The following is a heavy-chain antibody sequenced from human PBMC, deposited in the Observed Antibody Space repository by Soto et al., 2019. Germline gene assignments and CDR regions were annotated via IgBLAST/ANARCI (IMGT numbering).Heavy chain of an antibody. J-gene: IGHJ5*02. D-gene: IGHD5-18*01. CDR3: ARGYSYGSWFDP. CDR1: GGSISSGGYY. V-gene: IGHV4-31*03. Sequence: SETLSLTCTVSGGSISSGGYYWSWIRQHPGKGLEWIGYIYYSGSTYYNPSLKSRVTISVDTSKNQFSLKLSSVTAADTAVYYCARGYSYGSWFDPWGQGTLVTVSS. CDR2: IYYSGST.